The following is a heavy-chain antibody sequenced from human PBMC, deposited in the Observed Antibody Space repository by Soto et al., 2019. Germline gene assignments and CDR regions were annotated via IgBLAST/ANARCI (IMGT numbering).Heavy chain of an antibody. J-gene: IGHJ6*03. V-gene: IGHV3-48*01. CDR2: ISSSSSTI. CDR1: GFTFSSYS. CDR3: ARDYCSGGSCYPYYYYYYMDV. D-gene: IGHD2-15*01. Sequence: EVQLVESGGGLVQPGGSLRLSCAASGFTFSSYSMNWVRQAPGKGLEWVSYISSSSSTIYYADSVKGRLTISRDNAKNSLYLQMNSLRAEDTAVYYCARDYCSGGSCYPYYYYYYMDVWGKGTTVTVSS.